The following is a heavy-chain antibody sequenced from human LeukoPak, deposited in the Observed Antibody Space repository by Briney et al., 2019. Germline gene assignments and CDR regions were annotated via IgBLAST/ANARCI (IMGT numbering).Heavy chain of an antibody. J-gene: IGHJ5*02. CDR3: ATGVRSRSVWFDP. Sequence: SETLSLTCTVSGGSISSYYWSWIRQPPGKGLEWIGYIYYSGSTNYNPSLKSRVTISVDTSKNQFSLKLSSVTAAATAVYYCATGVRSRSVWFDPWGQGTLVTVSS. D-gene: IGHD3-10*01. CDR2: IYYSGST. V-gene: IGHV4-59*01. CDR1: GGSISSYY.